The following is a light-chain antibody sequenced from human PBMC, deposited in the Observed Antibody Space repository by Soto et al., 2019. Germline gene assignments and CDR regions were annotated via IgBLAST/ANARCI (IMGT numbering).Light chain of an antibody. CDR2: DSS. CDR3: QQFGDWPS. J-gene: IGKJ1*01. CDR1: QSVSSH. Sequence: EIVLTQSPGTLSLSPGERATLSCRASQSVSSHVVWYQQKPGQAPRLLISDSSTRATGIPARFSGSGSGTEFTLTISSLQSDDSAIYYCQQFGDWPSFGLGTKVDI. V-gene: IGKV3-15*01.